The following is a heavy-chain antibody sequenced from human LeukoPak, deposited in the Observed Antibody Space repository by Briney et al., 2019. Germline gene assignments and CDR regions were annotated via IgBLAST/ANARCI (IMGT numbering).Heavy chain of an antibody. Sequence: GASVKVSCKASGYTFKSYAMNWVRQAPGQGLECLGWINTNTGNPTYAQGFTGRFVFSLDTSVSTAYLQISSLKAEDTGVYYCAREVAPGGFDCWGQGTLVTVSS. CDR1: GYTFKSYA. V-gene: IGHV7-4-1*02. CDR3: AREVAPGGFDC. CDR2: INTNTGNP. D-gene: IGHD4-23*01. J-gene: IGHJ4*02.